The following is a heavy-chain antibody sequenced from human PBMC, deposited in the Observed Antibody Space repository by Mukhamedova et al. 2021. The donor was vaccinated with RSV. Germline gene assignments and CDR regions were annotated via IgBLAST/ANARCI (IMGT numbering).Heavy chain of an antibody. V-gene: IGHV4-34*01. CDR1: GYY. CDR3: ARGITGTTYFDY. CDR2: INHSGST. D-gene: IGHD1-20*01. J-gene: IGHJ4*02. Sequence: GYYWSWIRQPPGKGLEWIGEINHSGSTNYNPSLKSRVTISVDTSKNQFSLKLSSVTAADTAVYYCARGITGTTYFDYWGQGTLVTV.